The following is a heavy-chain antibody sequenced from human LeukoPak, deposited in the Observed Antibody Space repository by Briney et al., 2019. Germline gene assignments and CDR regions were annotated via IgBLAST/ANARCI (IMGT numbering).Heavy chain of an antibody. Sequence: SETLSLNCTVSGGSITGSRYYWGWIRQPPGKELEWLGNIYYSGSIDHNPSLKSRLTISLDTSKNQFSLKLSSVTAADTAVYYCATPSGNAYDVWGQGTMVTVSS. V-gene: IGHV4-39*07. J-gene: IGHJ3*01. CDR2: IYYSGSI. D-gene: IGHD3-10*01. CDR3: ATPSGNAYDV. CDR1: GGSITGSRYY.